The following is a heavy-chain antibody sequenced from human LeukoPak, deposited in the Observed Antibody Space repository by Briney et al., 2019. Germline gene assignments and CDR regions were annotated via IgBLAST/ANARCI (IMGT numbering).Heavy chain of an antibody. Sequence: SVKVSCKASGFTFTSSAVQWVRQARGQRLEWIGWIVVSSGNTNYAQKFQDRVTITSDMSTSLVYMELSSLRSEDTAVYYCAAEAAYYYDRRDAFDVWGQGTMVTVSS. V-gene: IGHV1-58*01. J-gene: IGHJ3*01. CDR2: IVVSSGNT. CDR1: GFTFTSSA. D-gene: IGHD3-22*01. CDR3: AAEAAYYYDRRDAFDV.